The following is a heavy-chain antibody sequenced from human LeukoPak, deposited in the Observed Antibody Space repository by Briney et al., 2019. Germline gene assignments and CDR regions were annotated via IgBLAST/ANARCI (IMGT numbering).Heavy chain of an antibody. CDR2: INPNSGGT. CDR1: GYTFTGYY. Sequence: ASVKVSCKASGYTFTGYYMHWVRQTPGQGLEWMGWINPNSGGTNYAQKFQGRVTMTRDTSISTAYMELSRLRSDDTAVYYCARDLKRGYSSGRYSWGTGSSNDYWGQGTLVTVSS. V-gene: IGHV1-2*02. D-gene: IGHD6-19*01. CDR3: ARDLKRGYSSGRYSWGTGSSNDY. J-gene: IGHJ4*02.